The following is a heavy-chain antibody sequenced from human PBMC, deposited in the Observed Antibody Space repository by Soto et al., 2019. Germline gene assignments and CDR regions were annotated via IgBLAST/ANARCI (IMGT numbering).Heavy chain of an antibody. J-gene: IGHJ4*02. D-gene: IGHD2-2*01. CDR3: ARPIYCSSTSCYRFDY. CDR2: IYYSGST. CDR1: GGSISSSSYY. Sequence: QLQLQESGPGLVKPSETLSLTCTVSGGSISSSSYYWGWIRQPPGKELEWIGSIYYSGSTYYNPSLKSRVTMSVDTSKNQCSLKLSSVTAADTAVYYCARPIYCSSTSCYRFDYWGQGTLVTVSS. V-gene: IGHV4-39*01.